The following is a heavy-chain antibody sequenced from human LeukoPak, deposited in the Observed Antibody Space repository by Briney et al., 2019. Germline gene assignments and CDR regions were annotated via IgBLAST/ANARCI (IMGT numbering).Heavy chain of an antibody. CDR2: IWYDGSNK. J-gene: IGHJ6*02. Sequence: PGGSLRLSCAASGFTFSSDGMHWVRQAPGKGLEWVAVIWYDGSNKYYADSVKGRFTISRDNSKNTLYLQMNSLRAEDTAVYYCARDDRLSGMDVWGQGTTVTVSS. CDR3: ARDDRLSGMDV. V-gene: IGHV3-33*01. CDR1: GFTFSSDG.